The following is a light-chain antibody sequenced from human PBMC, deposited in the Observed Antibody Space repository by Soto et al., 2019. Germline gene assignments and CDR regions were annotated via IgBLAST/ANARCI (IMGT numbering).Light chain of an antibody. CDR2: GNN. J-gene: IGLJ2*01. V-gene: IGLV1-44*01. Sequence: QPVLAQPPSASGTPGQRVTISCSGSSSNIGSNAVNWYQQLPGTAPKLLIYGNNQRPSGVPDRFSVSKSGTSASLAISGRQSDDEADYYCAAWDDSLNGVVFGGGTKLTVL. CDR1: SSNIGSNA. CDR3: AAWDDSLNGVV.